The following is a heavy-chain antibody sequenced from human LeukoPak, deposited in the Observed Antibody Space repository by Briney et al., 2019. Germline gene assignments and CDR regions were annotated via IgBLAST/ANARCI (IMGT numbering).Heavy chain of an antibody. J-gene: IGHJ4*02. Sequence: GGSLRLSCAASGFSFSSYAMSWVRQAPGKGLEWVSAISGRDGRTHYADSVTGRFTISRDNSKNTLSLQMNSLRAGDTAVYYCAKSDCGDIGCKLLNYWGQGILVTVSS. CDR1: GFSFSSYA. V-gene: IGHV3-23*01. D-gene: IGHD2-21*01. CDR2: ISGRDGRT. CDR3: AKSDCGDIGCKLLNY.